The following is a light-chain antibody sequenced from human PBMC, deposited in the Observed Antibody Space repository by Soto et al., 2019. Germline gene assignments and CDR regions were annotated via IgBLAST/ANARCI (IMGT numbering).Light chain of an antibody. J-gene: IGLJ2*01. V-gene: IGLV2-18*02. CDR2: EVT. CDR1: SSDVGTYNR. Sequence: QSALTQPPSVSGSPGQSVTISCTGTSSDVGTYNRVSWYQQPPGTAPKLLIYEVTYRPSGVPDRFSGSKSGNTASLTISGLQAEDEADYYCGSYSTSSTVVFGGGTKVTVL. CDR3: GSYSTSSTVV.